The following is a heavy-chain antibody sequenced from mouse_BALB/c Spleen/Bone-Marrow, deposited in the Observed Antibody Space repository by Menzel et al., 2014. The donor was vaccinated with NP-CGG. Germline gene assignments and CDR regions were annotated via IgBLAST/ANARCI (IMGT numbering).Heavy chain of an antibody. D-gene: IGHD1-2*01. V-gene: IGHV4-1*02. Sequence: VQLQQSGGGLVQPGGSLKLSCAASGFDFSRYWMSWVRQAPGKGLEWIGEINPDSSTINYTSSLEDKFIISRDNAKNTLYLQMSKVRSEDTALYYCASLHYYGFFAYWGQGTLVTVSA. J-gene: IGHJ3*01. CDR1: GFDFSRYW. CDR2: INPDSSTI. CDR3: ASLHYYGFFAY.